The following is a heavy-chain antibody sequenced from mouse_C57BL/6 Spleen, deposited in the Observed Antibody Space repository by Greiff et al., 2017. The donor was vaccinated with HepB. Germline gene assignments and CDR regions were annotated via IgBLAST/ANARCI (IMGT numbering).Heavy chain of an antibody. CDR3: ARDSNYDYAMDY. D-gene: IGHD2-5*01. Sequence: EVKLVESGPELVKPGASVKIPCKASGYTFTDYNMDWVKQSHGKSLEWIGDINPNNGGTIYNQKFKGKATLTVDKSSSTAYMELRSLTSEDTAVYYCARDSNYDYAMDYWGQGTSVTVSS. CDR1: GYTFTDYN. J-gene: IGHJ4*01. V-gene: IGHV1-18*01. CDR2: INPNNGGT.